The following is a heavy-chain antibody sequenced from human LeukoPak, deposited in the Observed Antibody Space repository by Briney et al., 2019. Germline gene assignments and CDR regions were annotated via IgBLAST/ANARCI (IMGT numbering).Heavy chain of an antibody. CDR3: ARGFDFWSGSSFGAFNV. V-gene: IGHV3-53*01. J-gene: IGHJ3*01. Sequence: GGSLRLSCAASGLTVRDDYMIWIRQAPGKGLEWVSAIYSGGATYSAESVEGRFTVSRDNSKNTVYLQMNSLRAEDTAVYYCARGFDFWSGSSFGAFNVWGERTMVTVSS. CDR2: IYSGGAT. CDR1: GLTVRDDY. D-gene: IGHD3-3*01.